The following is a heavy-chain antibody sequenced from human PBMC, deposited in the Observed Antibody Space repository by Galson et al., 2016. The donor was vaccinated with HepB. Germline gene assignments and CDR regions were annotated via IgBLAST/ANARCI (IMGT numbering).Heavy chain of an antibody. Sequence: SLRLSCAASGFIFDDFAMHWVRQAPGKGLEWVSAISWDGGSVAYAASVKGRFTISRDNAKNSLYLHMNSLGAEDTALYYCAKDTGGGWYAGGSDYWGQGILVTVSS. CDR1: GFIFDDFA. J-gene: IGHJ4*02. CDR2: ISWDGGSV. CDR3: AKDTGGGWYAGGSDY. V-gene: IGHV3-9*01. D-gene: IGHD6-19*01.